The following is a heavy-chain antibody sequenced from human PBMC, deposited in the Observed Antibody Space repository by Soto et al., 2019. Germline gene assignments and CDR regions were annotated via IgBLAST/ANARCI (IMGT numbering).Heavy chain of an antibody. J-gene: IGHJ4*02. CDR2: IYYSGST. CDR1: GGSISSYY. CDR3: AGGRITMVRGVITGYFDY. Sequence: QVQLQESGPGLVKPSETLSLTCTVSGGSISSYYWSWIRQPPGKGLEWIGYIYYSGSTNYNPSLKSRVTISVDTSKNQFSLKLSSVTAADTAVYYCAGGRITMVRGVITGYFDYWGQGTLVTVSS. V-gene: IGHV4-59*01. D-gene: IGHD3-10*01.